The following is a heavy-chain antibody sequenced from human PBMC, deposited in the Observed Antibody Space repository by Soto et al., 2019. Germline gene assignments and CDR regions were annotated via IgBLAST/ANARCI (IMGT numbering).Heavy chain of an antibody. Sequence: EMQLVESGGGLVKPGRSLRLSCSGSGFTFGDYAMSRFRQTPGKGLECVGFIRSERYGGTADYAASVRGRFTISRDDSKSVAYLQMNSLESDDTGVYYCSTIPRNRRVYPFDCWGQGNLVTVSS. J-gene: IGHJ4*02. CDR2: IRSERYGGTA. CDR3: STIPRNRRVYPFDC. CDR1: GFTFGDYA. D-gene: IGHD1-1*01. V-gene: IGHV3-49*05.